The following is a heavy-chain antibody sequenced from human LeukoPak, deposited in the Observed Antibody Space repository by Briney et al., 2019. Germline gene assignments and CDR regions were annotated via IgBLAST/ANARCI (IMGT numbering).Heavy chain of an antibody. J-gene: IGHJ4*02. CDR3: ARSNVFWSGYSYY. Sequence: GGSLRLSCAASGFTFSSYWMYWVRQAPERGLEWVANIKQDGSEKYYVDSVKGRFTISRDNAKNSLYLQMNSLRVEDTAVYYCARSNVFWSGYSYYWGQGTLVTVSS. CDR2: IKQDGSEK. CDR1: GFTFSSYW. D-gene: IGHD3-3*01. V-gene: IGHV3-7*01.